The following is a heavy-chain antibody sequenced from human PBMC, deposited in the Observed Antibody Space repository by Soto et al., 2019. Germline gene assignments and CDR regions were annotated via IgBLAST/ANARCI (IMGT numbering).Heavy chain of an antibody. CDR3: ARVVTVVKSFHYWYFDL. Sequence: QVQLVQSGAEVKKPGSSVKVSCKASGGTFSSYAISWVRQAPGQGLEWMGGIIPIFGTTNYAQKFQGRVTITADESTSPAYMELNSLRSEDTAVYYCARVVTVVKSFHYWYFDLWGRGTLVTVSS. D-gene: IGHD2-15*01. CDR1: GGTFSSYA. CDR2: IIPIFGTT. V-gene: IGHV1-69*12. J-gene: IGHJ2*01.